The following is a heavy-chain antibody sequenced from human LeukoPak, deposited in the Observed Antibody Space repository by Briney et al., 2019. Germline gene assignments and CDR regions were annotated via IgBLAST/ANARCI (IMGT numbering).Heavy chain of an antibody. CDR1: GFTFSSYA. J-gene: IGHJ4*02. CDR3: AGHDSSGYVSLYFDY. Sequence: PGGSLRLSCAASGFTFSSYAMSWVRQAPGKGLEWVSAISGSGGSTYYADSVKGRFTISRDNSKNTLYLQMNSLRAEDTAVYYCAGHDSSGYVSLYFDYWGQGTLVTVSS. V-gene: IGHV3-23*01. CDR2: ISGSGGST. D-gene: IGHD3-22*01.